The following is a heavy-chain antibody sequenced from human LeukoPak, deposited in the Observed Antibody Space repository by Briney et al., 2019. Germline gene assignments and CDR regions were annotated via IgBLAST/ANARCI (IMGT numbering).Heavy chain of an antibody. Sequence: ASVKVSCKASGYTFTSYSMHWVRQPPGQRLEWMGWINDGNGNTKYSQKCQGRVTITSDTSASTAYMELSSLRSEDTAVYYCAREGSVVPAAILGYYYGMDVWGQGTTVTVSS. V-gene: IGHV1-3*01. CDR1: GYTFTSYS. CDR3: AREGSVVPAAILGYYYGMDV. CDR2: INDGNGNT. J-gene: IGHJ6*02. D-gene: IGHD2-2*02.